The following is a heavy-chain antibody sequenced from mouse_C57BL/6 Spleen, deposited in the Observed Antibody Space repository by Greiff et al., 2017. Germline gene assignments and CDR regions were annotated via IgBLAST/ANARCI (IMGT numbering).Heavy chain of an antibody. J-gene: IGHJ2*01. V-gene: IGHV1-50*01. Sequence: VQLQQPGAELVKPGASVKLSCKASGYTFTSYWMQWVKQRPGQGLEWIGEIDPADSYTNYNQKFKGKATLTVDTSSSTAYMQLSSLTSEDSAVYYCAQYYGSSYGYFDDWGQGTTLTVSS. CDR1: GYTFTSYW. CDR3: AQYYGSSYGYFDD. D-gene: IGHD1-1*01. CDR2: IDPADSYT.